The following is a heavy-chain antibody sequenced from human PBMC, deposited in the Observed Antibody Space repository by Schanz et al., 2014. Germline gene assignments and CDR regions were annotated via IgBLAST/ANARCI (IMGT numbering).Heavy chain of an antibody. Sequence: EVQLVESGGGVVRPGGSLRLSCAASGFTFDDYAMSWVRQAPGKGLEWVAHISPNGVTIYYADSVKGRFTISRDDAKKTLYLQMSGLTPEDTAVYYCARGPIPIQGVPMDFWGQGTLVTVSS. J-gene: IGHJ4*02. CDR1: GFTFDDYA. CDR3: ARGPIPIQGVPMDF. CDR2: ISPNGVTI. D-gene: IGHD3-10*01. V-gene: IGHV3-48*01.